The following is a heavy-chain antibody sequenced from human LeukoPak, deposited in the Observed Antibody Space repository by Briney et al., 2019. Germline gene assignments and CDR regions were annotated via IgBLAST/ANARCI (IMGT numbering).Heavy chain of an antibody. J-gene: IGHJ5*02. CDR3: AKGGESSTVTTPFDP. V-gene: IGHV3-30*18. CDR2: ISYDGSNK. D-gene: IGHD4-17*01. Sequence: GGSLRLSCAASGFTFSNFLMTWVRQAPGKGLEWVAVISYDGSNKYYADSVKGRFTISRDNSKNTLYLQMNSLRAEDTAVYYCAKGGESSTVTTPFDPWGQGTLVTVSS. CDR1: GFTFSNFL.